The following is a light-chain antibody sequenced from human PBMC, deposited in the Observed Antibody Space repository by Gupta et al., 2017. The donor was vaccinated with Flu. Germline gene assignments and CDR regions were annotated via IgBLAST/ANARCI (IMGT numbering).Light chain of an antibody. CDR1: QSILYSATNKNY. Sequence: DIVMTQSPDSLAVSLGERATLNCKSSQSILYSATNKNYLAWYQQKPGQPPKLLISWASTRKSGVPDRFSGSGSGTDFTLTISSLHAEDVAVYYCQQYDTMLRTFGQGTKVEIK. V-gene: IGKV4-1*01. CDR3: QQYDTMLRT. J-gene: IGKJ1*01. CDR2: WAS.